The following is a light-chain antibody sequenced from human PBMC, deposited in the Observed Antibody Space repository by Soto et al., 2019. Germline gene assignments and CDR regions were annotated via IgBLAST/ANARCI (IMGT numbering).Light chain of an antibody. CDR1: QGIGNW. CDR2: AAS. Sequence: DIRMTQSPSSVSASVGDRFTITCRASQGIGNWLAWYQQKPGKAPKLLIYAASILQGDVPSRFTGRGSGTDFSLTISSLQPEDFATYYCQQANSFQHTFGQGTKVDIK. CDR3: QQANSFQHT. J-gene: IGKJ2*01. V-gene: IGKV1D-12*01.